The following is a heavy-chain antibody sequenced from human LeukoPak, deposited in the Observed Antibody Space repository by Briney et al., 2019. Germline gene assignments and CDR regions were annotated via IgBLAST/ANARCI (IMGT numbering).Heavy chain of an antibody. CDR3: AREYYDSSGYASFDY. V-gene: IGHV1-69*04. CDR2: IIPILGIA. J-gene: IGHJ4*02. CDR1: GYTFTSYG. D-gene: IGHD3-22*01. Sequence: SVKVSCKASGYTFTSYGISWVRQAPGQGLEWMGRIIPILGIANYAQKFQGRVTITADKSTSTAYMELSSLRSEDTAVYYCAREYYDSSGYASFDYWGQGTLVTVSS.